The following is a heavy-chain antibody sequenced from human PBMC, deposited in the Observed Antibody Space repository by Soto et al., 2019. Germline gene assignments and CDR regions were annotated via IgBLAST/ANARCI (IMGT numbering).Heavy chain of an antibody. CDR3: AKTHYSSASPYWYYGMDV. CDR2: ISHDGSNK. D-gene: IGHD6-6*01. J-gene: IGHJ6*02. CDR1: GFTFSSYG. Sequence: QVQLVESGGGVVQPERSLRLSCAASGFTFSSYGMHWVRQAPGKGLEWVAVISHDGSNKYDADSVKGRFTISRDNSKNTLYLQVNSLRAEDTAVYYCAKTHYSSASPYWYYGMDVWGQGTTVTVSS. V-gene: IGHV3-30*18.